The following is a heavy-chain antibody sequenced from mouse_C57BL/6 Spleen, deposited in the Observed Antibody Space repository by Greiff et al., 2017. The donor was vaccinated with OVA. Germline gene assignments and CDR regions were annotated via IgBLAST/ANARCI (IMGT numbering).Heavy chain of an antibody. CDR2: ISSVSSTI. Sequence: EVKLMESGGGLVKPGGSLKLSCAASGFTFSDYGMHWVRQAPEKGLEWVSYISSVSSTIYSADTVKGRFTISRDNAKNTLFLQMTSLKSEDTAMYYCAKRESYYGNCYYYAMDYWGQGTSVTVSS. V-gene: IGHV5-17*01. J-gene: IGHJ4*01. CDR3: AKRESYYGNCYYYAMDY. D-gene: IGHD2-1*01. CDR1: GFTFSDYG.